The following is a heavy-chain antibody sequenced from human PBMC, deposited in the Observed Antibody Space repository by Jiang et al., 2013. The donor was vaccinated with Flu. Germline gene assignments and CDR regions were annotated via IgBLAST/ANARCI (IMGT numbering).Heavy chain of an antibody. CDR2: IFYTGTT. V-gene: IGHV4-39*01. CDR1: GGPISSRDYY. J-gene: IGHJ5*01. D-gene: IGHD5-24*01. CDR3: ASLHPIRYWLDS. Sequence: GSGLVKPSETLSLTCTVSGGPISSRDYYWAWIRQPPKKGLEWIGHIFYTGTTYYKPSLKSRVTIFVDTSKNQFSLKLSSVTAADTAVYYCASLHPIRYWLDSWGQGTLVTVSS.